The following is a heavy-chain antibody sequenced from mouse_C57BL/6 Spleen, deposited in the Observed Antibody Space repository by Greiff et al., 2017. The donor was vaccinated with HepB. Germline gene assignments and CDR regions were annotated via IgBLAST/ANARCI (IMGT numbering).Heavy chain of an antibody. V-gene: IGHV1-63*01. Sequence: VQLQQSGAELVRPGTSVKMSCKASGYTFTNYWIGWAKQRPGHGLEWIGDIYPGGGYTNYNEKFKGKATLTADKSSSTAYMQFSRLTYEDSAIYYCARYDYDSAWFAYWGQGTLVTVSA. CDR3: ARYDYDSAWFAY. CDR1: GYTFTNYW. CDR2: IYPGGGYT. J-gene: IGHJ3*01. D-gene: IGHD2-4*01.